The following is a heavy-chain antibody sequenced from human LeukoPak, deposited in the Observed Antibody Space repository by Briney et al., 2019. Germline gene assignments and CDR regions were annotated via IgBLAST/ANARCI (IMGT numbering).Heavy chain of an antibody. D-gene: IGHD6-19*01. Sequence: SETLSLTCTVSGYSISSGYYWGWIRQPPGKGLEWIGSIYYSGSTNYNPSLKSRVTISVDTSKNQFSLKLSSVTAADTAVYYCARHPPVAGTYDYWGQGTLVTVSS. V-gene: IGHV4-38-2*02. CDR3: ARHPPVAGTYDY. J-gene: IGHJ4*02. CDR2: IYYSGST. CDR1: GYSISSGYY.